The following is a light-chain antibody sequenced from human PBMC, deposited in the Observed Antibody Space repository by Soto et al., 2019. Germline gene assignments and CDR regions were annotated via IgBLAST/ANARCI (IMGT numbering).Light chain of an antibody. CDR1: QSVNIY. V-gene: IGKV3-11*01. CDR2: NAF. J-gene: IGKJ3*01. Sequence: ELSQSQATLSWSPRERATLPCRASQSVNIYLAWYQQKPGQAPRLLINNAFNRATGIPARFSGSGSGTDFTLTISSREPEDFAVYYCQQRNNGPSATFGPGTKVDI. CDR3: QQRNNGPSAT.